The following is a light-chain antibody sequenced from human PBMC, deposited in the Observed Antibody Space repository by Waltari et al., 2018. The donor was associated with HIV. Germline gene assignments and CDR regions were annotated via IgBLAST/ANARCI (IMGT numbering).Light chain of an antibody. CDR1: GSHIGHNA. Sequence: QSVVTQPPSASGTPGQTVIISCSGSGSHIGHNAVNWYQQFPGAAPRLLIHSDNQRPSGVPDRFSGSKYGTSASLAISDLQSDDEADYYCAVWNDKLNNSVVSGGSVAFGGGTKLTVL. CDR3: AVWNDKLNNSVVSGGSVA. V-gene: IGLV1-44*01. CDR2: SDN. J-gene: IGLJ2*01.